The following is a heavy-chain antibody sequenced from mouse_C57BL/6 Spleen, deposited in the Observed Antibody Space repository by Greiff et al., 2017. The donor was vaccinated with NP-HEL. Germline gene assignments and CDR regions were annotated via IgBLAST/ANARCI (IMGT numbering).Heavy chain of an antibody. V-gene: IGHV1-26*01. J-gene: IGHJ2*01. CDR2: INPNNGGT. Sequence: EVKLQQSGPELVKPGASVKISCKASGYTFTDYYMNWVKQSHGKSLEWIGDINPNNGGTSYNQKFKGKATLTVDKSSSTAYMELRSLTSEDSAVYYCARSKVYYDFYWGQGTTLTVSS. CDR3: ARSKVYYDFY. D-gene: IGHD2-4*01. CDR1: GYTFTDYY.